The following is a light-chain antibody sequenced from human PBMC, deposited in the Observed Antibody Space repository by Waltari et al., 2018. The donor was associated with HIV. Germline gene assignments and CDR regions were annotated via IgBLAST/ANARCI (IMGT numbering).Light chain of an antibody. Sequence: DIQLTQSPSFVSASVGDRVPITCRASQDIKNYLAWYQQKPGKAPNLLIYAASTLRSGVPSRFSGRGSGTEFTLTISSLQPEDFATYYCQQLHPYPITFGQGTRLEIK. V-gene: IGKV1-9*01. J-gene: IGKJ5*01. CDR3: QQLHPYPIT. CDR1: QDIKNY. CDR2: AAS.